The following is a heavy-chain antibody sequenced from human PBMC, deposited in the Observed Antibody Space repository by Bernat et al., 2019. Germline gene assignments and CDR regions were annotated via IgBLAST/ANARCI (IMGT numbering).Heavy chain of an antibody. J-gene: IGHJ4*02. V-gene: IGHV3-33*01. D-gene: IGHD1-26*01. Sequence: QVQLVESGGGVVQPGRSLRLSCAASGFTFSDNVMHWVRQAPVKGLEWVAVIWHDGSNENYAESVKGRFTISRDNSESTLYLQMNSLRAEDSALYYCAREHIVGSTRGFDYWGQGTLVTVSS. CDR2: IWHDGSNE. CDR1: GFTFSDNV. CDR3: AREHIVGSTRGFDY.